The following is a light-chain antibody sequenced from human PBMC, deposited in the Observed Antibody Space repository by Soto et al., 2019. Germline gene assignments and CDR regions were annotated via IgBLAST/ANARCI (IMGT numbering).Light chain of an antibody. CDR3: SSYTSSSSVV. CDR2: GVT. CDR1: SSDIGAYNF. Sequence: QSALTQPASVSGSPGQSITISCTGTSSDIGAYNFVSWYQQHPGKAPKVMIGGVTYRPSGVSNRFSGSKSGNTASLTISGLQAEDEADYYCSSYTSSSSVVFGGGTKVTVL. J-gene: IGLJ2*01. V-gene: IGLV2-14*01.